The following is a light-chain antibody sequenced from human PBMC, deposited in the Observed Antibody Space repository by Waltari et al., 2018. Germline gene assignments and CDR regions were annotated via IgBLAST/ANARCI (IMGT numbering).Light chain of an antibody. J-gene: IGLJ3*02. CDR3: DCRDSSRRHVV. V-gene: IGLV3-19*01. Sequence: SSELTQAPAVSVALGQTVRITCQGDSLRGSYGSWYQQKPGQAPVLLIYGRNNRPSGIPDRFSGSSSGNTISLTITGAQAEDEADYYCDCRDSSRRHVVFGGGTRLTVL. CDR1: SLRGSY. CDR2: GRN.